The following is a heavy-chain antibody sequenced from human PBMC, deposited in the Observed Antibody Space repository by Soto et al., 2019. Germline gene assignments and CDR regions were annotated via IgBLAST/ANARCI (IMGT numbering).Heavy chain of an antibody. V-gene: IGHV3-48*02. CDR3: ARETGLRSSGWSYYFDF. CDR2: ISGSGGTI. D-gene: IGHD6-19*01. CDR1: GFSLSSYS. Sequence: GGSLRLSCAASGFSLSSYSMHWVRQAPGKGLEWVSYISGSGGTIYYADSVKGRFTISRDNAKNSLSVQMNSLGDEDTAVYFCARETGLRSSGWSYYFDFWGQGTRVTVSS. J-gene: IGHJ4*02.